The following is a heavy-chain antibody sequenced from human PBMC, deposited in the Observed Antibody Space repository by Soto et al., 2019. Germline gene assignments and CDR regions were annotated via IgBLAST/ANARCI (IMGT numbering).Heavy chain of an antibody. Sequence: EVQVLESGGGLVQPGGSLRLSCEGSGFTVSSHAMDWIRPAPGKGPEWVSTITADGGTYYADSVKGRFAMSRDTSESTVELQMNSLGAEDTAAYYCAPHVSCSGGSGQYDAFAIRCQGTMVTVSS. CDR1: GFTVSSHA. CDR3: APHVSCSGGSGQYDAFAI. V-gene: IGHV3-23*01. CDR2: ITADGGT. J-gene: IGHJ3*02. D-gene: IGHD2-15*01.